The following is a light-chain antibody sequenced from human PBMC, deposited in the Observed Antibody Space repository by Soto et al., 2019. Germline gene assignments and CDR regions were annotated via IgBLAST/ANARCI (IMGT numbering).Light chain of an antibody. Sequence: QSVLTQPASVSGSPGQSITISCTGTNSDVGGYNYVSWYQQHPGKAPKLMIYEVSKRPSGVSNRFSGSKSGNTASLTISGLQAEDEADYYCSSYGGSNNFVVFGGGTKVTV. V-gene: IGLV2-14*01. CDR2: EVS. CDR1: NSDVGGYNY. CDR3: SSYGGSNNFVV. J-gene: IGLJ2*01.